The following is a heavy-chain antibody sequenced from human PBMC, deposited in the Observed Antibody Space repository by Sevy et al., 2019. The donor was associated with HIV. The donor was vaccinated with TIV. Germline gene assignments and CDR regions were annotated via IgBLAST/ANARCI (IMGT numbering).Heavy chain of an antibody. V-gene: IGHV3-30*18. CDR1: GFIFSNYG. CDR3: PKDRGATTAFDY. J-gene: IGHJ4*02. Sequence: GGSLRLSCAASGFIFSNYGMHWVRQAPGKGLEWVAVIPYDGRNEYYADSVKGRFTISRDNSKNKLHLQMNSLRAEDTAVYYCPKDRGATTAFDYWGQGTLVTVSS. D-gene: IGHD5-12*01. CDR2: IPYDGRNE.